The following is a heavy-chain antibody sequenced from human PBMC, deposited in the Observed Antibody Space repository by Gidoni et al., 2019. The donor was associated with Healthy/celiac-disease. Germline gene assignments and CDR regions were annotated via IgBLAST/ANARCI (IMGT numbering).Heavy chain of an antibody. CDR3: ARVKVAN. J-gene: IGHJ4*02. V-gene: IGHV3-7*03. CDR2: IKQDGSEK. CDR1: GFTFSSYS. Sequence: EVQLVESGGGLVQPGGSLRLSCAASGFTFSSYSMSWVRQAPGKGLEWVANIKQDGSEKYYVDSVKGRFTISRDNAKNSLYLQMNSLRAEDTAVYYCARVKVANWGQGTLVTVSS. D-gene: IGHD2-15*01.